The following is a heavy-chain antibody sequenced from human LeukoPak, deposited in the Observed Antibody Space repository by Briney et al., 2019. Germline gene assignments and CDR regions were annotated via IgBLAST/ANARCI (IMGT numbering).Heavy chain of an antibody. CDR3: ARGGDYTYGTGEY. Sequence: GESLKISCQGSGYSFTSYWIGWVRQMPGKGLEWMGIIYPADSHTRYSPSFQGHVTISADKSISTAYLQWDSLKASDTAMYYCARGGDYTYGTGEYWGQGTLVTVSS. D-gene: IGHD3-16*01. CDR1: GYSFTSYW. V-gene: IGHV5-51*01. J-gene: IGHJ1*01. CDR2: IYPADSHT.